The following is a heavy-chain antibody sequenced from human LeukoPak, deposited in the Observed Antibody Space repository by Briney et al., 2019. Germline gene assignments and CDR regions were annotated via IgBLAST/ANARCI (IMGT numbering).Heavy chain of an antibody. CDR2: IYHSGST. V-gene: IGHV4-4*02. Sequence: SETLSLTCAVSGGSISSSNWWSWVRQPPGKGLEWIGEIYHSGSTNYNPSLKSRVTISVDKSKNQFSLKLSSVTAAGTAVYYCARAAYCGGDCRMLNWFDPWGQGTLVTVSS. CDR1: GGSISSSNW. CDR3: ARAAYCGGDCRMLNWFDP. D-gene: IGHD2-21*02. J-gene: IGHJ5*02.